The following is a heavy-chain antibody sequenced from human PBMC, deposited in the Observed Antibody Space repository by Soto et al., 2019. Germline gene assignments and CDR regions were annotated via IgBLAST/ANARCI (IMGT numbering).Heavy chain of an antibody. CDR1: CDSISSSGYY. D-gene: IGHD6-19*01. CDR2: IYYSGST. CDR3: ARESLRAGNAAFDI. V-gene: IGHV4-31*03. Sequence: PSETLSLTCTFSCDSISSSGYYWSLIRQHPGKGLEWIGFIYYSGSTYYNPSLKSRVIISVDTSKNQFSLKLSSVTAADTAVYYCARESLRAGNAAFDIWGQGTMVTVSS. J-gene: IGHJ3*02.